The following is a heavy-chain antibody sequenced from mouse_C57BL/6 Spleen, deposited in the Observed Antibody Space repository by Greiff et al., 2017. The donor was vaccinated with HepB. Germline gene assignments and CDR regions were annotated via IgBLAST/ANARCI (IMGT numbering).Heavy chain of an antibody. CDR2: IDPNSGGT. CDR3: ARGGVTSYYYGSSYNFDV. V-gene: IGHV1-72*01. Sequence: QVQLQQPGAELVKPGASVKLSCKASGYTFTSYWMHWVKQRPGRGLEWIGRIDPNSGGTKYNEKFKSKATLTVDKPSSTAYMQLSSLTSEDSAVYYFARGGVTSYYYGSSYNFDVWGTGTTVTVSS. D-gene: IGHD1-1*01. J-gene: IGHJ1*03. CDR1: GYTFTSYW.